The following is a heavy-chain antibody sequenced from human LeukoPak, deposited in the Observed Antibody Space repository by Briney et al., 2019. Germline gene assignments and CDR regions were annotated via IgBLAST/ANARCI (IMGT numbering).Heavy chain of an antibody. CDR1: GASIDTRDYY. CDR3: ARTQGSHWFDS. J-gene: IGHJ5*01. V-gene: IGHV4-31*03. Sequence: SETLSLTCSASGASIDTRDYYWSWLRQHPAKGLEWIGYISYRGASYNNPSLKSRLTLSIDTSRNQFSLRLTSVTSADTAVYYCARTQGSHWFDSWGQGALVLVSS. CDR2: ISYRGAS.